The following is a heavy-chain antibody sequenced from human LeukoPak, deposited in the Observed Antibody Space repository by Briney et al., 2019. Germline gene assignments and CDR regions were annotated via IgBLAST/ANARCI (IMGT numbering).Heavy chain of an antibody. CDR3: AKWAAAAEDYYYYYMDV. CDR1: GFTFSSYG. Sequence: GGTLRLSCAASGFTFSSYGMSWVRQAPGKGLEWVSAISDSGGSTYYADSVKGRFTISRDNSKNTLYLQMNSLRAEDTAVYYCAKWAAAAEDYYYYYMDVWGKGTTVTISS. D-gene: IGHD6-13*01. CDR2: ISDSGGST. V-gene: IGHV3-23*01. J-gene: IGHJ6*03.